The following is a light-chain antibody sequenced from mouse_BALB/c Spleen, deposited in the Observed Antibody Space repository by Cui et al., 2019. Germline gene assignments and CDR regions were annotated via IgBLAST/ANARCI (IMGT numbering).Light chain of an antibody. Sequence: DIVMTQSQKFMSTSVGDRASITCKASQNVGTAVAWYQQKPGQSPKLLIYSASNRYTGVPDRFTGSGSGTDFTLTISNMQSEDLADYFCQQYSSYPLTFGAGTKLELK. J-gene: IGKJ5*01. V-gene: IGKV6-13*01. CDR3: QQYSSYPLT. CDR1: QNVGTA. CDR2: SAS.